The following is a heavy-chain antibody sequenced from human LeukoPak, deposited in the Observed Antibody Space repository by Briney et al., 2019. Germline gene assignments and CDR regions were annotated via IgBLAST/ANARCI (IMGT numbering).Heavy chain of an antibody. CDR2: ISSSSSCI. CDR3: ARSYYYGSGSYDAFDI. CDR1: GFTFSSYS. Sequence: KPGGSLRLSCAASGFTFSSYSMNWVRQAPGKGLEWVSSISSSSSCIYYADSVKGRFTISRDNAKNSLYLQMNSLRAEDTAVYYCARSYYYGSGSYDAFDIWGQGTMVTVSS. D-gene: IGHD3-10*01. V-gene: IGHV3-21*01. J-gene: IGHJ3*02.